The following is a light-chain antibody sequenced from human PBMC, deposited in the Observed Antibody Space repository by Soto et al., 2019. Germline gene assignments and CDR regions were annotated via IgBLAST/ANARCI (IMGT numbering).Light chain of an antibody. CDR1: QSITDW. CDR3: QLYDAYPWT. CDR2: RAS. J-gene: IGKJ1*01. V-gene: IGKV1-5*03. Sequence: DIQMTQSPSTLSASVGDRVTITCRASQSITDWLAWYQQKPGKAPILLIYRASSLKSGAPSRFSGSGSGTEFTLTISSLQPDDFATYYCQLYDAYPWTCGQGTRVEIK.